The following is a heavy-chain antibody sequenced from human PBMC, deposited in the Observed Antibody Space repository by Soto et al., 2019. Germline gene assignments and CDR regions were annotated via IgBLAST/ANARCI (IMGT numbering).Heavy chain of an antibody. Sequence: EVQLVESGGGLAQSGGSLRLSCAASGFMFNDYEMNWVRQAPGKGLEWVSYISEGGTTTHYTDSVKCRFTISRDNAKESLYLQMNSLTPEDTATYFWVRDARGGGLLLGDCWGQGVVVSVSS. CDR2: ISEGGTTT. J-gene: IGHJ4*02. D-gene: IGHD3-16*01. CDR3: VRDARGGGLLLGDC. V-gene: IGHV3-48*03. CDR1: GFMFNDYE.